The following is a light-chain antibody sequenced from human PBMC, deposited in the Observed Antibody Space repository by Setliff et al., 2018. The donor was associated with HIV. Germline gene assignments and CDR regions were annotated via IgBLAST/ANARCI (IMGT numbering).Light chain of an antibody. CDR1: ITDVGGYDY. Sequence: QSALTQPASVSGSPGQSITISCTGTITDVGGYDYVSWYQHHTGKAPKLIIFDVNNRPSGISNRFSGSKSGNTASLTISGLQAEDEGDYYCSSYTSSSSVFGGGTKVTVL. CDR2: DVN. V-gene: IGLV2-14*01. CDR3: SSYTSSSSV. J-gene: IGLJ2*01.